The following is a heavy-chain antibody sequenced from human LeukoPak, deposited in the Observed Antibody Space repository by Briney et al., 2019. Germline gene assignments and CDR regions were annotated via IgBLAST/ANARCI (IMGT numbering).Heavy chain of an antibody. D-gene: IGHD6-19*01. CDR1: GGSISSGDYY. CDR2: IYYSGST. Sequence: PSETLSLTCTVSGGSISSGDYYWSWIRQPPGKGLEWIGYIYYSGSTYYNPSLKSRVTISVDTSKNQFSLKLSSVTAADTAVYYCAGDVAVAGTYYYYGMDVWGKGTTVTVSS. J-gene: IGHJ6*04. V-gene: IGHV4-30-4*01. CDR3: AGDVAVAGTYYYYGMDV.